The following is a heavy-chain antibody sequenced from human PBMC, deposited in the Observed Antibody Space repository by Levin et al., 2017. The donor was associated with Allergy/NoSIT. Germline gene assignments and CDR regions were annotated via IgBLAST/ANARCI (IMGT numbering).Heavy chain of an antibody. CDR3: ARDLDIVATRVSYYYYGMDG. D-gene: IGHD5-12*01. Sequence: ASVKVSCKASGYTFTSYGISWVRQAPGQGLEWMGWISAYNGNTNYAQKLQGRVTMTTDTSTSTAYMELRSLRSDDTAVYYCARDLDIVATRVSYYYYGMDGWGQGTTVTVSS. CDR2: ISAYNGNT. J-gene: IGHJ6*02. CDR1: GYTFTSYG. V-gene: IGHV1-18*01.